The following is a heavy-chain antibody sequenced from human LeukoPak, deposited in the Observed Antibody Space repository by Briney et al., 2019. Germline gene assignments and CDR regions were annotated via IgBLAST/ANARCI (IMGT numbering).Heavy chain of an antibody. CDR3: ASGRGDY. CDR1: GFIFSTSW. J-gene: IGHJ4*02. Sequence: GGSLRLSCAASGFIFSTSWMSWVRQAPGKGLEWVANIKQDGSEKSYVDSVKGRFTISRDNAKNSLYLQMNSLRAEDTAVYYCASGRGDYWGQGTLVTVSS. CDR2: IKQDGSEK. V-gene: IGHV3-7*01.